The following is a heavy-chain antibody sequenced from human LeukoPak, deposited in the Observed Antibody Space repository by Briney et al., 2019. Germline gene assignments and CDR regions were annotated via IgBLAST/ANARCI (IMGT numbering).Heavy chain of an antibody. V-gene: IGHV4-31*03. D-gene: IGHD2-15*01. J-gene: IGHJ4*02. Sequence: SQTLSLTCTVSGGSISSGGYYWSWIRQHPGKGLEWIGHIYYSGTTYYNPSLKRRVTISIDTSKKQFSLKLSSVTAADTAVYYCARVYCSGGSCYVDYWGQGTLVTVSS. CDR2: IYYSGTT. CDR1: GGSISSGGYY. CDR3: ARVYCSGGSCYVDY.